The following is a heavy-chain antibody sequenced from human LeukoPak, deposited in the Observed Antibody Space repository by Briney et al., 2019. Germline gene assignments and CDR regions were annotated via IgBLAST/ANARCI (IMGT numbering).Heavy chain of an antibody. CDR3: VRDTAVAAKFGNWHFDL. D-gene: IGHD2-21*02. V-gene: IGHV3-13*01. J-gene: IGHJ2*01. CDR1: GFTFSRYD. CDR2: IGTAGDT. Sequence: GGSLRLSCAASGFTFSRYDMHWVRQDTGRGLEWVPAIGTAGDTYYPGSVKGRFTISRENAKNSLYLQMNSLRAEDTAVYYCVRDTAVAAKFGNWHFDLWGRGILVTVSS.